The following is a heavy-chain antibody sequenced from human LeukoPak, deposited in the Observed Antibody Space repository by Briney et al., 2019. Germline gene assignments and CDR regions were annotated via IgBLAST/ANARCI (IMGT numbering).Heavy chain of an antibody. CDR3: ARDPTYGAPNWFVP. Sequence: SVKVSCKASGGTFSSYAISWVRQAPGQGLEWMGGIIPIFGTANYAQKFQGRVTITADESTSTAYMELSSLRSEDTAVYYCARDPTYGAPNWFVPWGQGTLVTVSS. J-gene: IGHJ5*02. CDR2: IIPIFGTA. D-gene: IGHD4-17*01. CDR1: GGTFSSYA. V-gene: IGHV1-69*13.